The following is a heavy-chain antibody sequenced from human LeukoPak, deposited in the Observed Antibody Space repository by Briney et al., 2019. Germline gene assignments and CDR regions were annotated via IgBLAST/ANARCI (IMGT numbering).Heavy chain of an antibody. Sequence: KPGGSLRLSCAASGFTFSSYSMNWVRQAPGKGLEWVSSISSSSSYIYYAGSVKGRFTISRDNAKNSLYLQMNSLRAEDTAVYYCASRVGATDYWGQGTLVTVSS. CDR3: ASRVGATDY. J-gene: IGHJ4*02. CDR2: ISSSSSYI. CDR1: GFTFSSYS. D-gene: IGHD1-26*01. V-gene: IGHV3-21*01.